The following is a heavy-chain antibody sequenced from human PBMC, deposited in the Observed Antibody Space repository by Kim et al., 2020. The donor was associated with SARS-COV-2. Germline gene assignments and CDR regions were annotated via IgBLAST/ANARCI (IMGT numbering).Heavy chain of an antibody. D-gene: IGHD3-9*01. CDR2: ISHDGTDK. J-gene: IGHJ6*02. Sequence: GGSLRLSCAASGFTFNYFSMHWVRQAPGKGLEWVTTISHDGTDKYYVDSVKGRFTISRDNSMNTLHLQMNSLRPEDTAVYYCAKDVRNFDYRDGMDVWG. V-gene: IGHV3-30*18. CDR1: GFTFNYFS. CDR3: AKDVRNFDYRDGMDV.